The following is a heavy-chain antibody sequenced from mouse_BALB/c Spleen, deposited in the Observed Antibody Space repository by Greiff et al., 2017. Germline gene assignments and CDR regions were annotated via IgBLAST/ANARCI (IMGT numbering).Heavy chain of an antibody. J-gene: IGHJ2*01. Sequence: DLVKPGASVKLSCKASGYTFTSYWINWIKQRPGQGLEWIGRIAPGSGSTYYNEMFKGKATLTVDTSSSTAYIQLSSLSSEDSAVYFCARGESDYWGQGTTLTVSS. CDR1: GYTFTSYW. CDR2: IAPGSGST. V-gene: IGHV1S41*01. CDR3: ARGESDY.